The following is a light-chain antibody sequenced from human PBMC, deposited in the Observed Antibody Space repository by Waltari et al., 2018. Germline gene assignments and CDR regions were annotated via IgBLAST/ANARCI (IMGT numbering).Light chain of an antibody. V-gene: IGKV4-1*01. CDR3: QQYYGVPLT. CDR2: WAS. Sequence: DIVMTQSPDFLAVSLGERATINCKSSQSVLYSANNKDYLAWYQQKPGPPPKLLIYWASTRESGVPDRFSGSGSGTDFTLTISSLQAEDVAVYYCQQYYGVPLTFGGGTKVEIK. CDR1: QSVLYSANNKDY. J-gene: IGKJ4*01.